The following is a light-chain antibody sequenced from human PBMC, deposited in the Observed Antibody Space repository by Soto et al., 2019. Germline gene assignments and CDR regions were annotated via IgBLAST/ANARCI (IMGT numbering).Light chain of an antibody. J-gene: IGLJ2*01. CDR3: GADHGSGSNFAK. CDR2: VGTGGIVG. V-gene: IGLV9-49*01. Sequence: QPVLTQPPSASASLGASVTLTCTLSSGYSNYKVDWYQQRPGKGPRFVMRVGTGGIVGSKGDGIPDRFSVLGSGLNRYLTIKNIQEEDESDYHCGADHGSGSNFAKVGGGTKLTVL. CDR1: SGYSNYK.